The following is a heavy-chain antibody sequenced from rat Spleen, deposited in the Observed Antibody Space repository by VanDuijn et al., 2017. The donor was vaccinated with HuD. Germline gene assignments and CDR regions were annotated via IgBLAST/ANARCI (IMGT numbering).Heavy chain of an antibody. J-gene: IGHJ1*01. V-gene: IGHV5-58*01. CDR1: GFTFSRYW. Sequence: EVQLVETGGGLVQPGKSLKLSCVASGFTFSRYWMYWVRQAPGKGLEWVSSVSNDGVNTYYPDSVKGRFTISRDNAENIVYLQMNSLRSEDTATYYCAVAGYGYWGPGTMVTVSS. CDR3: AVAGYGY. D-gene: IGHD1-12*03. CDR2: VSNDGVNT.